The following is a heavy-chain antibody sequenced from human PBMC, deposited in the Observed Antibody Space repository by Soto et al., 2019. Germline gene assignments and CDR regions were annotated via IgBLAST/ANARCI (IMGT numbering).Heavy chain of an antibody. CDR1: GDSVSSNSAA. D-gene: IGHD2-21*01. CDR3: ARHQRGTIAYYYYYMDV. Sequence: PSQTLSLTCAISGDSVSSNSAAWNWIRQSPSRGLEWLGRTYYRSRWYNDYAVSVRSRITVNPDTSKNQLSLQLTSVTAADTAVYYCARHQRGTIAYYYYYMDVWGKGTTVTVSS. CDR2: TYYRSRWYN. V-gene: IGHV6-1*01. J-gene: IGHJ6*03.